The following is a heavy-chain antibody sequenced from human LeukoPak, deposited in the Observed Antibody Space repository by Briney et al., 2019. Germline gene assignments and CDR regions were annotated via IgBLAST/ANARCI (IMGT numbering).Heavy chain of an antibody. CDR2: FDPEGGET. D-gene: IGHD3-10*01. V-gene: IGHV1-24*01. J-gene: IGHJ4*02. Sequence: ASVKVSCKVSGYTLTELSMHWVRQAPGKGLEWMGGFDPEGGETIYAQKFQGRVTMTEDTSTDTAYMELSSLRSEDTAVYYCATALKWITMVQGVIHGDRTFGYWGQGTLVTVSS. CDR3: ATALKWITMVQGVIHGDRTFGY. CDR1: GYTLTELS.